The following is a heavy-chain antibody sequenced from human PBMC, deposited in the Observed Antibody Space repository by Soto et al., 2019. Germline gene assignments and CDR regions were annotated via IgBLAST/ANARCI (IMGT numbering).Heavy chain of an antibody. J-gene: IGHJ4*02. V-gene: IGHV2-5*02. CDR1: GGSISSGGYY. CDR3: AQSYGSGSYGLFDY. D-gene: IGHD3-10*01. Sequence: TLSLTCTVSGGSISSGGYYWGWIRQPPGKALEWLALIYWDDDKRYSPSLKSRLTITKDTSKNQVVLTMTNMDPVDTATYYCAQSYGSGSYGLFDYWGQGTLVTVSS. CDR2: IYWDDDK.